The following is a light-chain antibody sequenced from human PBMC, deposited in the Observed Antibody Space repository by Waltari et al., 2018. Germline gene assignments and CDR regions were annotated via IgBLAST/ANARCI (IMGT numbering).Light chain of an antibody. J-gene: IGLJ2*01. Sequence: QSALTQPPSASGSPGQSVSISCTGTSSDVGGYKYVSWYQQHPGQAPKLLIYEVSKRPSVVPDPFSSSNSGNTTSLTVSGLQVVNEAGCSCSSYAFNNVVCDGRTKLTVL. CDR2: EVS. CDR3: SSYAFNNVV. V-gene: IGLV2-8*01. CDR1: SSDVGGYKY.